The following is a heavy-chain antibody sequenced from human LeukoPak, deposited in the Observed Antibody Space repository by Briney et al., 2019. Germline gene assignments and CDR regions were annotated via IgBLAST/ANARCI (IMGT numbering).Heavy chain of an antibody. CDR1: GYTFTSYD. V-gene: IGHV1-69*05. J-gene: IGHJ4*02. CDR2: IIPIFGTA. Sequence: ASVKVSCKASGYTFTSYDISWVRQAPGQGLEWMGGIIPIFGTANYAQKFQGRVTITTDESTSTAYMELSSLRSEDTAVYYCASREVTTFVSDFDYWGQGTLVTVSS. D-gene: IGHD4-11*01. CDR3: ASREVTTFVSDFDY.